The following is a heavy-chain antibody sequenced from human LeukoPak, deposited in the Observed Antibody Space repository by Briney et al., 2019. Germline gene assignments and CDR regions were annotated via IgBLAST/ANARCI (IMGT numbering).Heavy chain of an antibody. J-gene: IGHJ6*02. CDR3: AREQQLVPYYYYGMDV. Sequence: PSETLSLTCAVYGGSFSGYYWSWIRQPPGKGLEWIGEINHSGSTNYNPSLTSLKSRVTISVDTSKNQFSLKLSSVTAADTAVYYCAREQQLVPYYYYGMDVWGQGTTVTVSS. CDR1: GGSFSGYY. CDR2: INHSGST. D-gene: IGHD6-13*01. V-gene: IGHV4-34*01.